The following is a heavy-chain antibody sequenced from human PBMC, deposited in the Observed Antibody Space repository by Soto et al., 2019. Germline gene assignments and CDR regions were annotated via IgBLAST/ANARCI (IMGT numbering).Heavy chain of an antibody. CDR1: GGSISSGGYS. Sequence: PSETLSLTCTVSGGSISSGGYSWSRIRQPPGKGLEWIGYIYHSGSTYYNPSLKSRVTISVDRSKNQFSLKLSSVTAADTAVYYFASLQGSQYDYYYYGMDVWGQGTTVTVSS. CDR3: ASLQGSQYDYYYYGMDV. CDR2: IYHSGST. D-gene: IGHD2-2*01. V-gene: IGHV4-30-2*01. J-gene: IGHJ6*02.